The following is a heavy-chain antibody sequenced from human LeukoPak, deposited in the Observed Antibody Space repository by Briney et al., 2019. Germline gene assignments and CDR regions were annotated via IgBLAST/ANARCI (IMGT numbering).Heavy chain of an antibody. D-gene: IGHD2-2*01. J-gene: IGHJ4*02. CDR1: GFTFSSYS. Sequence: GGSLRLSCAASGFTFSSYSMNWVRQAPGKGLEWVSYISSSSSTIYYADSVKGRFTISRDNAKNSLYLQMNSLRAEDTAVYYCARVAVVVPAAMYLDYWGQGTLVTVSS. CDR3: ARVAVVVPAAMYLDY. V-gene: IGHV3-48*04. CDR2: ISSSSSTI.